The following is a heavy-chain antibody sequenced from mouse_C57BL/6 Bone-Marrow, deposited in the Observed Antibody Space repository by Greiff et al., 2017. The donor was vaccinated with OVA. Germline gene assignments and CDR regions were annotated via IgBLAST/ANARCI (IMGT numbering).Heavy chain of an antibody. CDR1: GYTFTDHT. D-gene: IGHD1-1*01. CDR2: IYPGDGCT. CDR3: ARTSGYGSKGYDAMGD. J-gene: IGHJ4*01. Sequence: QVQLQQSDAELVRPGASVKISCKASGYTFTDHTIHWMKQRPEQGLEWIGYIYPGDGCTKCNEKFKGKATLTADTSSSTAYMQLNSLTSEDSAVDYCARTSGYGSKGYDAMGDWGKGTSVSVSS. V-gene: IGHV1-78*01.